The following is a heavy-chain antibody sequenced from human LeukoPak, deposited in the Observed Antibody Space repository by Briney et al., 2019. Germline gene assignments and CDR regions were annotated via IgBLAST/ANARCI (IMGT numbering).Heavy chain of an antibody. D-gene: IGHD3-10*01. V-gene: IGHV3-30-3*01. CDR2: ISYDGSNK. J-gene: IGHJ4*02. CDR3: ARSPLWFQYFDY. Sequence: GRSLRLSCAASGFTFSSYAMHWVRQAPGKGLEWVAVISYDGSNKYYADSVKGRFTISRDNSKSTLYLQMNSLRAEDTAVYYCARSPLWFQYFDYWGQGTLVTVSS. CDR1: GFTFSSYA.